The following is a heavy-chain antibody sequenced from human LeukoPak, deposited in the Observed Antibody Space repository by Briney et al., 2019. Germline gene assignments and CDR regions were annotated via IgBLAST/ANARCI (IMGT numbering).Heavy chain of an antibody. D-gene: IGHD2-2*02. CDR1: GFTFRRYA. CDR3: AKDYDCSSTSCYTVQGDFDY. V-gene: IGHV3-23*01. Sequence: GGSLRLSCAASGFTFRRYAMSWGRQAPGKGLEWVSDISGSGGSTYYADSVKGRFTISRHNSKNTLYLQMNSLRAEDTAVYYCAKDYDCSSTSCYTVQGDFDYWGQGTLVTVSS. CDR2: ISGSGGST. J-gene: IGHJ4*02.